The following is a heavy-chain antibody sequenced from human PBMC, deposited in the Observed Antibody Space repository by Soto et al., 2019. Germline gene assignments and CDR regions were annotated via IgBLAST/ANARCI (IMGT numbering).Heavy chain of an antibody. Sequence: GGSLRLSCAASGFTFSSYAMSWVRQAPGKGLEWVSAISGSGGSTYYADSFQGQVTMSVDKSISTAYLQWNSLQASDTAMYYCARLGQSDTIFYGMEVWGQGTTVTVSS. CDR1: GFTFSSYA. V-gene: IGHV3-23*01. J-gene: IGHJ6*02. CDR2: ISGSGGST. D-gene: IGHD3-10*01. CDR3: ARLGQSDTIFYGMEV.